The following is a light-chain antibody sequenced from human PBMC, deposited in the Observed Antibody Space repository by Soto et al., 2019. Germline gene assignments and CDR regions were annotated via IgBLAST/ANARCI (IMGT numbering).Light chain of an antibody. V-gene: IGLV2-14*03. CDR3: SSYTRSSTVV. CDR2: DVS. Sequence: QSALTQPASVSGSPGQSITISCTGTSSDVGGYSFVSWYQHHPGKAPKLMIYDVSYRPSGVSSRFSGSKSGNTASLTISGLQAEDEADYYCSSYTRSSTVVFGGGTKLTVL. CDR1: SSDVGGYSF. J-gene: IGLJ2*01.